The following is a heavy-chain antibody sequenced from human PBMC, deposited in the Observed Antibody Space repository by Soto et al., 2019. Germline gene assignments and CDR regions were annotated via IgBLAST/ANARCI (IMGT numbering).Heavy chain of an antibody. CDR1: AFTFPDYA. D-gene: IGHD6-6*01. V-gene: IGHV3-23*01. J-gene: IGHJ4*02. Sequence: EVQLLESGGGLVQPGESLLLSCAASAFTFPDYAMTWVRQAPGKGLEWVSSISRSGDSTYYADPVKGRFSVSNDNSKNTLLQQMNSRRADDTAGYYWARGSYSFSFGGQGTLVTLSS. CDR3: ARGSYSFSF. CDR2: ISRSGDST.